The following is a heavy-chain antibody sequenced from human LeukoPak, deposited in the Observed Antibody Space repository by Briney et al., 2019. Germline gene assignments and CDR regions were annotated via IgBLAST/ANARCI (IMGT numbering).Heavy chain of an antibody. J-gene: IGHJ4*02. D-gene: IGHD1-26*01. CDR2: INHSGST. CDR1: GGAFSGYY. V-gene: IGHV4-34*01. CDR3: ARLHAGSSWYYFDY. Sequence: SETLSLTCAVYGGAFSGYYWTWIRQPPGKGLEWIGEINHSGSTNCNPSLKSRVTVSVDTSKNQFSLKLTSVTAADTAVYYCARLHAGSSWYYFDYWGQGTLVTVSS.